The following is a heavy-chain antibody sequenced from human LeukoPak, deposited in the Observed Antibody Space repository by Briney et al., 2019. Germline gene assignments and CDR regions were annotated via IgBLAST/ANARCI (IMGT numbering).Heavy chain of an antibody. J-gene: IGHJ4*02. D-gene: IGHD3-22*01. CDR3: ASLAGHSSGYYHGYFDY. CDR2: FYPGDSDT. Sequence: GESLKISCKGSGYSFTSYWIGWVRQMPRKGLEWMRIFYPGDSDTRYSPSFQGQVTNSADKSISTAYLQWSSLKASDTAMYYCASLAGHSSGYYHGYFDYWGQGTLVAVSS. CDR1: GYSFTSYW. V-gene: IGHV5-51*01.